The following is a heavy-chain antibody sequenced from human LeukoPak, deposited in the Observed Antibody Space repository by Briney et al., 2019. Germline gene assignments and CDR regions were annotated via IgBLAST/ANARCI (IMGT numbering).Heavy chain of an antibody. CDR3: ARDLGDYVWGSYRYTDPDY. CDR2: ISYDGSNK. CDR1: GFTFSSYA. Sequence: GGSLRLSCAASGFTFSSYAMHWVRQAPGKGLEWVAVISYDGSNKYYADSVKGRLTISRDNSKNTLYLQMNSLRAEDTAVYYCARDLGDYVWGSYRYTDPDYWGQGTLVTVSS. J-gene: IGHJ4*02. V-gene: IGHV3-30*04. D-gene: IGHD3-16*02.